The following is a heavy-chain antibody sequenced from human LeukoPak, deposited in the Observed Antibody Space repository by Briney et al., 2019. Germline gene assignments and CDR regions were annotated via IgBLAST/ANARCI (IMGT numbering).Heavy chain of an antibody. V-gene: IGHV4-39*01. CDR3: ARRFLTIDNWFDP. CDR2: IYYSGST. Sequence: SETPSLTCTVSGGSISSSSYYWGWIRQPPGKGLDWIGSIYYSGSTYYNPSLKSRVTISVDTSKNQFSLKLSSVTAADTALYYCARRFLTIDNWFDPWGQGTLVTVSS. D-gene: IGHD3-3*01. CDR1: GGSISSSSYY. J-gene: IGHJ5*02.